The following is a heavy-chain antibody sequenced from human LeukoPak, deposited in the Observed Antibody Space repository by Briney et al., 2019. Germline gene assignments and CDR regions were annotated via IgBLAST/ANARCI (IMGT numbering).Heavy chain of an antibody. V-gene: IGHV4-59*08. CDR1: GDSINSHY. CDR2: IYYSGST. Sequence: PSETLSLTCTVFGDSINSHYWSWVRQAPGKGLEWIGYIYYSGSTNYNPSLKSRVTISVDTSKNQFSLKLSSVTAADTAVYYCARRGIAAAGYDYWGQGTLVTVSS. J-gene: IGHJ4*02. CDR3: ARRGIAAAGYDY. D-gene: IGHD6-13*01.